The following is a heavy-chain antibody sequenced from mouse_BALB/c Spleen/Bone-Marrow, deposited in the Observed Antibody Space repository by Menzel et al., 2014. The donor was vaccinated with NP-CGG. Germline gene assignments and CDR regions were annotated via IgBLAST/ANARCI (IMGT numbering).Heavy chain of an antibody. V-gene: IGHV2-3*01. CDR2: IWGDGSI. Sequence: VKLMESGPGLVAPSQSLSITCTASGFSLTSYGVSWVRQPPGKGLEWLGVIWGDGSINYHSALISRLSISKDNSKSQVFLKLNSLQTDDTATYYCVRDTRAMDSWGQGTSVTVSS. J-gene: IGHJ4*01. CDR3: VRDTRAMDS. CDR1: GFSLTSYG. D-gene: IGHD3-2*01.